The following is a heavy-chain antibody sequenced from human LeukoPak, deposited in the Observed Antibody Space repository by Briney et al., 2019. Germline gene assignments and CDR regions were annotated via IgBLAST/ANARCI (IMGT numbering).Heavy chain of an antibody. V-gene: IGHV3-23*01. Sequence: GGSLRLSCAASGFTFSSYVMSWVRRAPGKGLEWVSAISGSGGSTYYADSVKGRFTISRDNSKNTLYLQMNSLRAEDTAVYYCAKDLRYCSSTSCFTGSDYWGQGTLVTVSS. D-gene: IGHD2-2*01. CDR1: GFTFSSYV. CDR3: AKDLRYCSSTSCFTGSDY. CDR2: ISGSGGST. J-gene: IGHJ4*02.